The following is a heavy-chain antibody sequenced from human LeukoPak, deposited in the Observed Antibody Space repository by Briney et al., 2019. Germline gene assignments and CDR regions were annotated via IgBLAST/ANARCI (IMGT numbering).Heavy chain of an antibody. D-gene: IGHD2-2*02. CDR2: INPSGGST. CDR3: ASGYCSSTSCYTNPYNWFDP. Sequence: ASVKVSCKASGYTFTNFGIGWVRQAPGQGLEWMGIINPSGGSTSYAQKFQGRVTMTRDTSTSTVYMELSSLRSEDTAVYYCASGYCSSTSCYTNPYNWFDPWGQGTLVTVSS. J-gene: IGHJ5*02. V-gene: IGHV1-46*01. CDR1: GYTFTNFG.